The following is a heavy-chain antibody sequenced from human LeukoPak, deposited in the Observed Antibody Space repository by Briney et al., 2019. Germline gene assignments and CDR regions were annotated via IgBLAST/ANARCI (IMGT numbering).Heavy chain of an antibody. CDR3: AKSMYYYGSGSPYYDY. CDR1: GFTFDDYA. J-gene: IGHJ4*02. V-gene: IGHV3-9*01. D-gene: IGHD3-10*01. CDR2: ISWNSGSI. Sequence: GRSLRLSCAASGFTFDDYAMHWVRQAPGKGLEWVSGISWNSGSIGYADSVKGRFTISRDNAKNSLYLQMNSLRAEDTALYYCAKSMYYYGSGSPYYDYWGQGTLVTVSS.